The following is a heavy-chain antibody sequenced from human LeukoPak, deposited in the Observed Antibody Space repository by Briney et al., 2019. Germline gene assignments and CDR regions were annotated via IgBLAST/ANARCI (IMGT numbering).Heavy chain of an antibody. CDR2: INSDGSST. J-gene: IGHJ4*02. V-gene: IGHV3-74*01. CDR1: GFTFSSYW. D-gene: IGHD3-16*01. Sequence: GGSLRLSCAASGFTFSSYWMHWVRQAPGRGLVWVSRINSDGSSTSYADSVKGRFTISRDNAKNTLYLQMNSLRAEDTAVYYCARDLSSRIMITFGGVSPFGYWGQGTLVTVSS. CDR3: ARDLSSRIMITFGGVSPFGY.